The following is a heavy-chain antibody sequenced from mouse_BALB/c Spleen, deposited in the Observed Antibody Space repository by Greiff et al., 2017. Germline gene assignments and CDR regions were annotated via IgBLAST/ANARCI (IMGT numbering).Heavy chain of an antibody. CDR3: ARSGMRFAY. CDR1: GYTFSSYW. V-gene: IGHV1-9*01. D-gene: IGHD1-3*01. Sequence: VQLQQSGAELMKPGASVKISCKATGYTFSSYWIEWVKQRPGHGLEWIGEILPGSGSTNYNEKFKGKATFTADTYSNTAYMQLSSLTSEDSAVYYCARSGMRFAYWGQGTLVTVSA. J-gene: IGHJ3*01. CDR2: ILPGSGST.